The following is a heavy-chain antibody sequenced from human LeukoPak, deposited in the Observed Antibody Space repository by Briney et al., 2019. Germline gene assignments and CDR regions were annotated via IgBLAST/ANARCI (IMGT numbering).Heavy chain of an antibody. CDR1: GYTFTSYA. J-gene: IGHJ6*02. V-gene: IGHV1-2*06. Sequence: ASVKVSCKASGYTFTSYAMHWVRQAPGQRLEWMGRINPNSGGTNYAQKFQGRVTMTRDTSISTAYMELSRLRSDDTAVYYCARDAQLWSGDYYYGMDVWGQGTTVTVSS. CDR2: INPNSGGT. D-gene: IGHD5-18*01. CDR3: ARDAQLWSGDYYYGMDV.